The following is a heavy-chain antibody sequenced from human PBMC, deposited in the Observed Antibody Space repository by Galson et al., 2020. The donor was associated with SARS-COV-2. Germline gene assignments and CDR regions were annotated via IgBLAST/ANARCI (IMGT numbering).Heavy chain of an antibody. Sequence: ASVKVSCKASGYTFTGYYMHWVRQAPGQGLEWMGRINPNSGGTNYAQKFQGRVTMTRDTSISTAYMELSRLRSDDTVVYYCARERLPYYDFWSDPGGGEGGYYYYGMDVWGQGTTVTVSS. V-gene: IGHV1-2*05. CDR3: ARERLPYYDFWSDPGGGEGGYYYYGMDV. J-gene: IGHJ6*02. CDR1: GYTFTGYY. D-gene: IGHD3-3*01. CDR2: INPNSGGT.